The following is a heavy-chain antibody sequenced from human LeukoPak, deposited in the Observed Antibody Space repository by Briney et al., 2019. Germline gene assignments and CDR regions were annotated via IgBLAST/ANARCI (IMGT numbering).Heavy chain of an antibody. V-gene: IGHV1-2*02. CDR3: ARLADCSSSSCRSFDY. Sequence: ASVKVSFKASGYPFTGYYVHWVRQAPGQGLEWMGWINPNSGFTNYAQKFQGRVTMTRDTSISTAYMELSRLRSDDAAVYYCARLADCSSSSCRSFDYWGQGTLVTVSS. J-gene: IGHJ4*02. CDR1: GYPFTGYY. D-gene: IGHD2-2*01. CDR2: INPNSGFT.